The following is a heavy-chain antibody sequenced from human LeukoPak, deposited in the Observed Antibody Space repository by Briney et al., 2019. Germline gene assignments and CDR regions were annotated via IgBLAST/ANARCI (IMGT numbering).Heavy chain of an antibody. CDR3: ARSPAPRGSSSWYNWFDP. J-gene: IGHJ5*02. CDR2: IKQDGSEK. V-gene: IGHV3-7*03. Sequence: GGSLRLSCAASGFTFSSYAMSWVRQAPGKGLEWVANIKQDGSEKYYVDSVKGRFTISRDNAKNSLYLQMNSLRAEDTAVYYCARSPAPRGSSSWYNWFDPWGQGTLVTVSS. CDR1: GFTFSSYA. D-gene: IGHD6-13*01.